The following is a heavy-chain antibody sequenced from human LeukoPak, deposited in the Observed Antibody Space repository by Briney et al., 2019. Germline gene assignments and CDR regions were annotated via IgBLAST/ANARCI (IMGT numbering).Heavy chain of an antibody. D-gene: IGHD2-15*01. CDR3: AKSSGLLPYYFDY. CDR2: ISGSGGST. V-gene: IGHV3-23*01. Sequence: SGGSLRLSCAASGFTFSSYAMSWVRQAPGKGLEWVSAISGSGGSTYYADSVKGRFTISRDNSKNTLYLQMNSLRAEDTAVYYCAKSSGLLPYYFDYWGQGTLVTVSS. CDR1: GFTFSSYA. J-gene: IGHJ4*02.